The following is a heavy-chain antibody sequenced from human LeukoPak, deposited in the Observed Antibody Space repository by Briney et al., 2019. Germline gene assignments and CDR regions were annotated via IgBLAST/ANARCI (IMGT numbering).Heavy chain of an antibody. CDR3: AKWVATNWGSKGAFDI. V-gene: IGHV3-23*01. D-gene: IGHD7-27*01. Sequence: GGSLRLSCAASGFTFSSYAMSWVRQAPRKGLERVSAISGSGGSTYYADSVKGRFTISRDNSKNTLYLQIISLRAEDTAVQYCAKWVATNWGSKGAFDIWVQGTMVTVSS. CDR2: ISGSGGST. J-gene: IGHJ3*02. CDR1: GFTFSSYA.